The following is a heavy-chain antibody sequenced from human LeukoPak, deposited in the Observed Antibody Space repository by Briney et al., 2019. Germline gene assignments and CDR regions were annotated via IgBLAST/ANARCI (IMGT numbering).Heavy chain of an antibody. CDR3: GRSRLGYAYVY. CDR1: GFTFSDYY. D-gene: IGHD5-18*01. J-gene: IGHJ4*02. CDR2: ISGSRSYI. V-gene: IGHV3-11*03. Sequence: PGGSLRLSCAASGFTFSDYYMNWIRQAPGEELEWVSSISGSRSYINYADSVKGRFTTSRDSAKSSLYLQMNSLRAEDTAVYYCGRSRLGYAYVYWGQGTLVTVSS.